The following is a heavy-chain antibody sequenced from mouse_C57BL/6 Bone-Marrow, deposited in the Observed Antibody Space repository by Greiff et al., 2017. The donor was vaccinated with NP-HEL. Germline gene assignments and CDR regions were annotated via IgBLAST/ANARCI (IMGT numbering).Heavy chain of an antibody. V-gene: IGHV1-82*01. CDR1: GYAFSSSW. D-gene: IGHD1-1*01. J-gene: IGHJ1*03. CDR2: IYPGDGDT. Sequence: VQLQQSGPELVKPGASVKISCKASGYAFSSSWMNWVKQRPGKGLEWIGRIYPGDGDTNYNGKFKGKATLTADKSSSTAYMQLSSLTSEDSAVYFCARRGDYYGSRSYWYFDVWGTGTTVTVSS. CDR3: ARRGDYYGSRSYWYFDV.